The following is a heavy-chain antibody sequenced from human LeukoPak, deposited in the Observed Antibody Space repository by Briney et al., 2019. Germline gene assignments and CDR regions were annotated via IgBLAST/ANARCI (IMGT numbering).Heavy chain of an antibody. D-gene: IGHD3-16*01. Sequence: ASVKVSCKASGYTFGTHWMHWVRQAPGQGLEWMGIINPSGDFRSYAQKFKGRVTVTRDMSTRTVYMELSDLRPDDTAVYYCARDFSGEWEQVTGWWLDPWGQGTLVIVPS. CDR2: INPSGDFR. J-gene: IGHJ5*02. CDR1: GYTFGTHW. CDR3: ARDFSGEWEQVTGWWLDP. V-gene: IGHV1-46*01.